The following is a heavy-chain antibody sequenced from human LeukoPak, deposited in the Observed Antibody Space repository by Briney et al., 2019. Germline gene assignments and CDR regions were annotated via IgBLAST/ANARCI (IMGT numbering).Heavy chain of an antibody. J-gene: IGHJ5*02. V-gene: IGHV3-49*03. CDR3: AKVVSRNYHLMLDP. D-gene: IGHD4-11*01. CDR2: IRSKAYGGTT. CDR1: GFTFGDYA. Sequence: PGRSLRLSCTASGFTFGDYAMSWFRQAPGKGLEWVGFIRSKAYGGTTEYAASVKGRFTISRDDSKSISYLQMNSLRAEDTAVYYCAKVVSRNYHLMLDPWGQGTLVTVSS.